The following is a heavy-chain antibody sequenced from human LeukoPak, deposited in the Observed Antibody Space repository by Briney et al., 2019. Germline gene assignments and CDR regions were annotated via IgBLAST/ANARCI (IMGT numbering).Heavy chain of an antibody. CDR3: ARSSGSYSWDYFDY. V-gene: IGHV1-2*02. D-gene: IGHD1-26*01. CDR1: GYTFTGYY. J-gene: IGHJ4*02. Sequence: ASVKVSCKASGYTFTGYYTHWVRQAPGQGFEWIGWINPNSGGTNYAQKFQGRVTMTRDTSISTAYMELSSLRSDDTAVYYCARSSGSYSWDYFDYWGQGTLVTVSS. CDR2: INPNSGGT.